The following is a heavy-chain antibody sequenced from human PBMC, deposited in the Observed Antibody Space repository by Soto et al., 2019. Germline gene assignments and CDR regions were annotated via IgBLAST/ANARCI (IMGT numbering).Heavy chain of an antibody. D-gene: IGHD4-17*01. J-gene: IGHJ4*02. CDR1: GGNFSNAW. Sequence: PGGSLRLSSTASGGNFSNAWMSWVRQAPGKGLEWVGRIKSKTDGGTTDYAAPVKGRFTISRDDSKNTLYLQMNSLKTEDTAVYYCTTNTVTLKRGYFDYWGQGTLVTVSS. CDR3: TTNTVTLKRGYFDY. CDR2: IKSKTDGGTT. V-gene: IGHV3-15*01.